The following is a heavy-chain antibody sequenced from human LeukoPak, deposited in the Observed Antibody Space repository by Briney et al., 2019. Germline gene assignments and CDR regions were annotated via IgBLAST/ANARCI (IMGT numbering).Heavy chain of an antibody. D-gene: IGHD3-16*02. J-gene: IGHJ4*02. CDR1: GYTFTGYY. V-gene: IGHV1-2*02. Sequence: SVKVSCKASGYTFTGYYMHWVRQAPGQGLEWMGWINPNSGGTNYAQKFQGRITMTRDTSISTAYMELSRLRSDDTAVYYCARIVNDYVWGSYRYTFGLDYWGQGTLVTVSS. CDR3: ARIVNDYVWGSYRYTFGLDY. CDR2: INPNSGGT.